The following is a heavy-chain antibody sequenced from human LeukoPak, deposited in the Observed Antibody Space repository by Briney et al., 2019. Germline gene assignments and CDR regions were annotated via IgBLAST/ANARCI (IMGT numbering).Heavy chain of an antibody. V-gene: IGHV1-2*02. J-gene: IGHJ6*02. CDR2: INPNSGGT. Sequence: ASVKVSCKASGYTFTGYYMHWVRQAPGQGLEWMGWINPNSGGTNYAQKFQGRVTMTRDTSISTAYMELSRLRSDDTAVYYCARDRARWLGELFSTAMDVWGQGTTVTVSS. D-gene: IGHD3-10*01. CDR3: ARDRARWLGELFSTAMDV. CDR1: GYTFTGYY.